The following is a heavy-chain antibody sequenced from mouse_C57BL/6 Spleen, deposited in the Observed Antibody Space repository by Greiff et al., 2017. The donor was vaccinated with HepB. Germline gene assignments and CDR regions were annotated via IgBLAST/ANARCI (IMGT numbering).Heavy chain of an antibody. CDR1: GYTFTSYW. V-gene: IGHV1-72*01. CDR2: IDPNSGGT. Sequence: QVQLQQPGAELVKPGASVKLSCKASGYTFTSYWMHWVKQRPGRGLEWIGRIDPNSGGTRYNEKFKSKATLTVDKPSSTAYMQLSSLTSEDSAVYYCARCWGFCYDYDGWFADWGQGTLVTVSA. D-gene: IGHD2-4*01. J-gene: IGHJ3*01. CDR3: ARCWGFCYDYDGWFAD.